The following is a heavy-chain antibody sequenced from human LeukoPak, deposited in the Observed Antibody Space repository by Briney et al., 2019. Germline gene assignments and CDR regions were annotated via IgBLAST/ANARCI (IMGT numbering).Heavy chain of an antibody. V-gene: IGHV3-11*01. CDR2: ISSSGSTI. CDR3: AKGVPSTYYYDSSGSQTFDY. Sequence: PGGSLRLSCAASGFTFSDYYMSWIRQAPGKGLEWVSYISSSGSTIYYADSVKGRFTISRDNSKNTLYLQMNSLRAEDTAVYYCAKGVPSTYYYDSSGSQTFDYWGQGTLVTVSS. D-gene: IGHD3-22*01. J-gene: IGHJ4*02. CDR1: GFTFSDYY.